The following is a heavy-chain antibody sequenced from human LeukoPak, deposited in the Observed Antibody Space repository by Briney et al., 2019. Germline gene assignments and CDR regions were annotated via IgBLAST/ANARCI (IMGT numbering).Heavy chain of an antibody. CDR2: INPNSGGT. CDR3: ARSHCYDRSCWFDP. Sequence: ASVTVSFKASGYTFIDYYIHWVRQAPGQGLEWMGWINPNSGGTNYAQKFQGRVTMTRDASISTAYMELSSLRSDDTAVYYCARSHCYDRSCWFDPWGQGTLVTVSS. CDR1: GYTFIDYY. D-gene: IGHD3-22*01. V-gene: IGHV1-2*02. J-gene: IGHJ5*02.